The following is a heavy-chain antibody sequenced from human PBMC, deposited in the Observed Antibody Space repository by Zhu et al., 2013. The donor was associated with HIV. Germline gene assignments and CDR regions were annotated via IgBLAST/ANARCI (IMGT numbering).Heavy chain of an antibody. CDR2: ISAYNGNT. Sequence: QVQLVQSGAEVKKPGASVKVSCKASGYTFTSNGITWVRQAPGQGLEWMGWISAYNGNTQYAQKLEGRVTMTTDTSTSTGYMELRSLRSDDTAVYYCAILGFSGTTWLDYWGQGTQVTVSS. J-gene: IGHJ4*02. CDR3: AILGFSGTTWLDY. D-gene: IGHD1-7*01. CDR1: GYTFTSNG. V-gene: IGHV1-18*01.